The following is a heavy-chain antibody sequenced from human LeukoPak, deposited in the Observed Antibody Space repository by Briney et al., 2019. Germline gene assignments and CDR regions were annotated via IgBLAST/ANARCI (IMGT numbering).Heavy chain of an antibody. CDR1: GYTFTSYG. CDR3: AREEYYYYYMDV. J-gene: IGHJ6*03. Sequence: ASVKVSCKASGYTFTSYGISWVQQAPGQGLEWMGWISPYNGNTKYVQNLQGRVTMTTDTSTSTAYMELRSLRSDDTAVYYCAREEYYYYYMDVWGKGTTVTVSS. CDR2: ISPYNGNT. V-gene: IGHV1-18*01.